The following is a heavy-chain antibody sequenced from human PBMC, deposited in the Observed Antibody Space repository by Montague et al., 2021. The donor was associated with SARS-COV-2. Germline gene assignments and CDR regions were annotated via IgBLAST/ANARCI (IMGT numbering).Heavy chain of an antibody. V-gene: IGHV4-59*08. CDR1: GGSISSYY. Sequence: SETLSLTCTVSGGSISSYYCSWIRQRPAKGLEWIGYIYYSRSTNYNPSLKSRVTISVDTSKNQFSLKVRSVTAADTAVYYCARRSERWSDDFDIWGQGTMVTVSS. CDR2: IYYSRST. J-gene: IGHJ3*02. CDR3: ARRSERWSDDFDI. D-gene: IGHD2-15*01.